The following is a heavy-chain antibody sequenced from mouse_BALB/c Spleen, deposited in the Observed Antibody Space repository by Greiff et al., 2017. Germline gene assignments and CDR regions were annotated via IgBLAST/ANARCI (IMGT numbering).Heavy chain of an antibody. CDR1: GFTFSSFG. CDR2: ISSGSSTI. J-gene: IGHJ3*01. D-gene: IGHD1-2*01. V-gene: IGHV5-17*02. Sequence: EVQGVESGGGLVQPGGSRKLSCAASGFTFSSFGMHWVRQAPEKGLEWVAYISSGSSTIYYADTVKGRFTISRDNPKNTLFLQMTSLRSEDTAMYYCAREGLTTAPFAYWGQGTLVTVSA. CDR3: AREGLTTAPFAY.